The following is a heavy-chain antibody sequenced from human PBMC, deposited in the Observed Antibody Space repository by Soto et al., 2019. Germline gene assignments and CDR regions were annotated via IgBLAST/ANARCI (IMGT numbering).Heavy chain of an antibody. V-gene: IGHV4-59*08. CDR2: IHYSGST. D-gene: IGHD2-21*02. CDR1: GDSISSYY. CDR3: ARSIVVVTALDY. Sequence: PSETLSLTCTVSGDSISSYYWSWIRQPPGKGLEWIGYIHYSGSTNYNPSLKSRVTISVDTSKNQFSLKLSSVTAADTAVYYCARSIVVVTALDYWGQGTLVTVSS. J-gene: IGHJ4*02.